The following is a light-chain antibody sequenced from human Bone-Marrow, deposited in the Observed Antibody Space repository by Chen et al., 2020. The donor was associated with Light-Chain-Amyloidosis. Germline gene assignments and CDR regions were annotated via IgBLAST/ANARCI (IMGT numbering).Light chain of an antibody. CDR2: DDS. V-gene: IGLV3-21*02. Sequence: SYVLTQPSSVSAAPGQTATIACGGNNIGSTSVHWYQQTPGQAPLLVVYDDSDRPSGIPERLSGSNSGNTATLTISRVEAGDEADYYCQVWDRSSDHPVFGGGTKLTVL. J-gene: IGLJ3*02. CDR1: NIGSTS. CDR3: QVWDRSSDHPV.